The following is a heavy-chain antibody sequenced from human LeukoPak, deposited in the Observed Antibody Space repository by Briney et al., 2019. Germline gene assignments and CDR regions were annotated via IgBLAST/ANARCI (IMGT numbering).Heavy chain of an antibody. Sequence: GGSLRLSCAASGFTFSTYTMTWVRQAPGKGLEWVSYISSSSNTIYYADSVKGRFTVSRDNAKNSLSLQMNNLRAEDTAVYYCARDVDWVIDAFDIWGQGTMVTVSS. CDR1: GFTFSTYT. CDR2: ISSSSNTI. CDR3: ARDVDWVIDAFDI. D-gene: IGHD2-21*01. J-gene: IGHJ3*02. V-gene: IGHV3-48*04.